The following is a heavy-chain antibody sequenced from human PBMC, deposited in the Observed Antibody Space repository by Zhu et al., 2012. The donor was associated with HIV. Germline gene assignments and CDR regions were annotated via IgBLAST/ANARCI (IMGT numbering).Heavy chain of an antibody. CDR1: GYSINSDYY. J-gene: IGHJ3*02. CDR3: ARHRHVAQTYYDYVWGNYVGDSFEI. CDR2: VYYSGST. Sequence: QVQLQESGPGLVKPSETLSLTCGVSGYSINSDYYWGWIRQPPGKGLEWIGSVYYSGSTYYNPSLKSRLTISVRTSRNQFSLKLSSVTAADTAVYYCARHRHVAQTYYDYVWGNYVGDSFEIWGQGQWSPSLQ. V-gene: IGHV4-38-2*01. D-gene: IGHD3-16*01.